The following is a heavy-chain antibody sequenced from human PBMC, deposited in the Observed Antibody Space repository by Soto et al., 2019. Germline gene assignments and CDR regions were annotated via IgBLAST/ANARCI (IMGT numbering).Heavy chain of an antibody. J-gene: IGHJ4*02. CDR1: GASLTGSDW. V-gene: IGHV4-4*02. CDR3: VRMSVVGYFDY. Sequence: SETLSLTCTVSGASLTGSDWLSWVRQTPEKGLEWIGEIDHSGTTNYHPSLKSRVTISQDKSKNQFSLNLTSVTAADTAVYSCVRMSVVGYFDYWGRGSLVTVSS. CDR2: IDHSGTT. D-gene: IGHD3-22*01.